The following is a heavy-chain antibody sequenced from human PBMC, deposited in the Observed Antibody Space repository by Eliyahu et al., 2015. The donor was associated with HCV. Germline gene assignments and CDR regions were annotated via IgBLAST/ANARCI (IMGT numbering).Heavy chain of an antibody. CDR1: GFTFRSXW. V-gene: IGHV3-7*03. Sequence: EVPLVDSGGALVQPGGSLXXSCAASGFTFRSXWMSWVRQAPGKGLEWVANIKQDGSVKYYVDSVKGRFTISRDNARNSLFLQMNSLTVEDTAIYYCAKEGNIESFDYWGQGTLVTVSS. CDR2: IKQDGSVK. J-gene: IGHJ4*02. CDR3: AKEGNIESFDY.